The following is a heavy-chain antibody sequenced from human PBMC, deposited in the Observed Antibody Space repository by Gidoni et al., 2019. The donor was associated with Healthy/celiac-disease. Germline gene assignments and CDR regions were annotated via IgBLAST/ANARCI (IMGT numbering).Heavy chain of an antibody. CDR1: VGSISSYY. D-gene: IGHD5-12*01. CDR3: ARAPRDGYNGFDY. Sequence: QVQLQESGPGLVKPSETLSLTCTVSVGSISSYYWSWIRQPPGKGLEWIGYIYYSGSTNYNPSLKSRVTISVDTSKNQFSLKLSSVTAADTAVYYCARAPRDGYNGFDYWGQGTLVTVSS. V-gene: IGHV4-59*01. J-gene: IGHJ4*02. CDR2: IYYSGST.